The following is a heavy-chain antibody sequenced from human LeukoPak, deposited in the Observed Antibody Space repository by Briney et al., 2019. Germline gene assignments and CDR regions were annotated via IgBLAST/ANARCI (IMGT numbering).Heavy chain of an antibody. V-gene: IGHV4-59*08. J-gene: IGHJ4*02. Sequence: PSETLSLTCTVSGGSISSYYWSWIRQPPGKGLEWIGYIYYSGSTNYNPSLKSRVTISVDTSKNQFSPKLSSVTAADTAVYYCARQPTYGGNSDLFDYWGQGTLVTVSS. CDR1: GGSISSYY. CDR2: IYYSGST. D-gene: IGHD4-23*01. CDR3: ARQPTYGGNSDLFDY.